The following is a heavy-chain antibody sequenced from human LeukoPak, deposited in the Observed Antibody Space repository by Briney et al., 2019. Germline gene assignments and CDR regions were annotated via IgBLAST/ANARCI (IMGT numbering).Heavy chain of an antibody. V-gene: IGHV3-23*01. CDR2: ISGSGGST. D-gene: IGHD6-19*01. Sequence: WIRQSPGKGLEWVSAISGSGGSTYYADSVKGRFTISRDNSKNTLYLQMNSLRAEDTAVYYCAKDLLEQWFQEGMGDAFDIWGQGTMVTVSS. CDR3: AKDLLEQWFQEGMGDAFDI. J-gene: IGHJ3*02.